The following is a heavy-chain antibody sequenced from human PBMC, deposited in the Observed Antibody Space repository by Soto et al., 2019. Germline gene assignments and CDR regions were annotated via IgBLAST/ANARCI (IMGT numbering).Heavy chain of an antibody. J-gene: IGHJ4*02. Sequence: QVQLVQSGAEVKKPGSSVKVSCKASGGTFSSYTISWVRQAPGQGLEWMGRIIPILGIANYAQKFQGRVTITADKSTSTAYMELSSLRSEDTAVYSCARDFHPLTGTIHPFDYWGQGTLVTVSS. CDR2: IIPILGIA. CDR1: GGTFSSYT. D-gene: IGHD1-20*01. V-gene: IGHV1-69*08. CDR3: ARDFHPLTGTIHPFDY.